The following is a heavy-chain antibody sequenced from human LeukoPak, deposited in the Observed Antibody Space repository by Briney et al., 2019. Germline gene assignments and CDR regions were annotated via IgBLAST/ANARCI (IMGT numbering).Heavy chain of an antibody. CDR1: GYTFTSYG. CDR2: ISAYNGNT. J-gene: IGHJ5*02. D-gene: IGHD3-10*01. Sequence: ASVMLSCKASGYTFTSYGISWVRQAPGQGLEWMGWISAYNGNTNFAQNLQGRLTMTTDTSTSTAYMELRSLKSDDTAVYYCARDYFNFLVVPNWFDPWGQGTLVTVSS. V-gene: IGHV1-18*01. CDR3: ARDYFNFLVVPNWFDP.